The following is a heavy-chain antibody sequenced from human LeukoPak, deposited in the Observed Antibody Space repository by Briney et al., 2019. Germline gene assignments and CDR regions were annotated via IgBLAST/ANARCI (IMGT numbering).Heavy chain of an antibody. CDR1: GFTFSTYW. D-gene: IGHD6-13*01. Sequence: GGSLRLSCAASGFTFSTYWMGWVRQTPEKGLEWVANINQDESEKKYMDSVKGRFTISRDNARNSLSLQMNSLRAEDTAVYYCARVAEAAAFDYWGQGTLVTVSS. J-gene: IGHJ4*02. CDR2: INQDESEK. CDR3: ARVAEAAAFDY. V-gene: IGHV3-7*01.